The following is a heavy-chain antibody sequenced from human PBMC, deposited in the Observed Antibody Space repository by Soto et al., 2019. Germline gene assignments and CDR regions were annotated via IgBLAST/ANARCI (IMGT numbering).Heavy chain of an antibody. Sequence: QVQLVQSGAEVKKPGASVKVSCKASGYTFTSYDISWVRQAPGQGLEWMGWISAYNGNTNYAQKLQGRVTMTTDTSPSTACMELRSLRSDDTAVYYWAREGGLFYGEGGFGYYYGMDVWGQGTTVTVSS. V-gene: IGHV1-18*01. D-gene: IGHD4-17*01. CDR1: GYTFTSYD. J-gene: IGHJ6*02. CDR2: ISAYNGNT. CDR3: AREGGLFYGEGGFGYYYGMDV.